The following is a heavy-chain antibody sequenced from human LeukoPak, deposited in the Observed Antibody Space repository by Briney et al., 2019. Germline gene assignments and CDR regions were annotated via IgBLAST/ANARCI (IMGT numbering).Heavy chain of an antibody. D-gene: IGHD2-15*01. J-gene: IGHJ4*02. Sequence: GGSLRLSCAASGFTFSTYNMNWVRQAPGKGLEWVSYISSSSSTIYYADSVKGRFTISRDNAKNSLYLQMNSLRAEDTAVYYCARVFGIFFDYWGQGTLVTVSS. CDR1: GFTFSTYN. CDR2: ISSSSSTI. CDR3: ARVFGIFFDY. V-gene: IGHV3-48*04.